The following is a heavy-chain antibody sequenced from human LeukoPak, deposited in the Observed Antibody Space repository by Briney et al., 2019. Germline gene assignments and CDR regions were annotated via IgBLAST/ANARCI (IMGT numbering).Heavy chain of an antibody. D-gene: IGHD3-3*01. CDR1: GGSISSYY. J-gene: IGHJ4*02. CDR3: ARFNFWSGYYDY. Sequence: TSETLSLTCTVSGGSISSYYWSWIRQPPGKGLEWIGYIYYSGSPNYNPSLKSRVTISVDTSKNQFSLKLSSVTAADTAVYYCARFNFWSGYYDYWGQGTLVTVSS. V-gene: IGHV4-59*01. CDR2: IYYSGSP.